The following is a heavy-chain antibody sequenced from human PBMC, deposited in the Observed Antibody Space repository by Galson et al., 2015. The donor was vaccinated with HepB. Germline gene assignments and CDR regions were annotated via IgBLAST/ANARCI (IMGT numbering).Heavy chain of an antibody. CDR1: GFTFSSYG. V-gene: IGHV3-30*18. Sequence: SLRLSCAASGFTFSSYGMHWVRQAPGKGLEWVAVISYDGSNKYYADSVKGRFTISRDNSKNTLYLQMNSLRAEDTAVYYCAKDHGDFSHYLASHDSFGIWGQGTMVTVSS. D-gene: IGHD4-17*01. CDR3: AKDHGDFSHYLASHDSFGI. J-gene: IGHJ3*02. CDR2: ISYDGSNK.